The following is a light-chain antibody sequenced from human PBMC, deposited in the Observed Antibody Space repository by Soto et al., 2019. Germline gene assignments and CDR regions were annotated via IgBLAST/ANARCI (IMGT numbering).Light chain of an antibody. CDR1: SSDVGRFNY. J-gene: IGLJ1*01. Sequence: QSALTQPPSASGSPGQSVSIYCTGTSSDVGRFNYVSWYQQHPGKAPKLIIYEVTKRPSGVPDRFSGSKSGNTASLTVSGLRAEDEADYYCSSYAGSNNFVFGTGTKLTVL. CDR2: EVT. CDR3: SSYAGSNNFV. V-gene: IGLV2-8*01.